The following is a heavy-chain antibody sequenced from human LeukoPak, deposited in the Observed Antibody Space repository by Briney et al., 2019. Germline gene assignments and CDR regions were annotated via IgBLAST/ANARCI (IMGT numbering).Heavy chain of an antibody. J-gene: IGHJ4*02. Sequence: SETLSLTCTVSNYSISSGYYWGWIRQPPGKGLEWIGSIDHSGSTYYNPSLKSRVTISVDTSKNQFSLKLTSVTAADTAVYYCARGGKWLYYFDYWGQGTLVTVSS. CDR2: IDHSGST. D-gene: IGHD6-19*01. CDR1: NYSISSGYY. V-gene: IGHV4-38-2*02. CDR3: ARGGKWLYYFDY.